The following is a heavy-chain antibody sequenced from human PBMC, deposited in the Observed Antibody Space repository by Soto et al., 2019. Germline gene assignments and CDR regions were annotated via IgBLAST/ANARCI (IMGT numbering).Heavy chain of an antibody. CDR1: AYIFTNFY. CDR2: INPNGGST. V-gene: IGHV1-46*03. CDR3: TRGLASGDY. D-gene: IGHD6-6*01. Sequence: QVQLVQPGAEMKKPGASVKFSCKASAYIFTNFYIHWVRQAPGQGLEWIGIINPNGGSTNYAQNFQGRVTMTRDTSTSTVYIDLSSLRSEVTAVYYRTRGLASGDYWGQGTLITVSS. J-gene: IGHJ4*02.